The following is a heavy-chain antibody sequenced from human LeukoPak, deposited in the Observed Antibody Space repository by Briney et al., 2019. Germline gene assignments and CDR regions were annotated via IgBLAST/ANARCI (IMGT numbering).Heavy chain of an antibody. CDR2: ITSKANTYAT. J-gene: IGHJ4*02. V-gene: IGHV3-73*01. CDR1: GFTFSGSA. CDR3: TRQEWLGSGLDY. D-gene: IGHD5-12*01. Sequence: GGSLRLSCAASGFTFSGSAMHWVRQASGKGLEWVGRITSKANTYATAYAASVKGRFTISRYDSENTAYLQMNSLKTEDTAVYYCTRQEWLGSGLDYWGQGTLVTVSS.